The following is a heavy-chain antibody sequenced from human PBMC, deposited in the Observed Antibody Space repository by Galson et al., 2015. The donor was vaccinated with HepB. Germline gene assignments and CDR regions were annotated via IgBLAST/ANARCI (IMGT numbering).Heavy chain of an antibody. Sequence: SLRLSCAASGFTFSGYSINWARQAPGKGLEWVSAISGSGGSTYYADSVKGRFTISRDNPKNTLYLQMNSLRAEDTAVYYCAALGSSSPDYWGQGTLVTVSS. CDR1: GFTFSGYS. D-gene: IGHD6-6*01. CDR2: ISGSGGST. V-gene: IGHV3-23*01. J-gene: IGHJ4*02. CDR3: AALGSSSPDY.